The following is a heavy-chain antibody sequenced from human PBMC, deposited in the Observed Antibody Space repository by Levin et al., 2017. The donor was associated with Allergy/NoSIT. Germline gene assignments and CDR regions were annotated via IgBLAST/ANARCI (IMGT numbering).Heavy chain of an antibody. Sequence: GESLKISCAASGFTFSSYSMNWVRQAPGKGLEWVSSISSSSSYIYYADSVKGRFTISRDNAKNSLYLQMNSLRAEDTAVYYCARSLTGIVDYWGQGTLVTVSS. CDR2: ISSSSSYI. CDR3: ARSLTGIVDY. J-gene: IGHJ4*02. CDR1: GFTFSSYS. D-gene: IGHD6-13*01. V-gene: IGHV3-21*01.